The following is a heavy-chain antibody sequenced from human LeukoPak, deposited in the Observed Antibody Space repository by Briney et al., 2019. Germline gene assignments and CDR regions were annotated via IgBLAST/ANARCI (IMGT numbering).Heavy chain of an antibody. D-gene: IGHD3-22*01. V-gene: IGHV3-30-3*01. CDR1: GFTFSSYA. CDR2: ISYDGSRK. Sequence: PGRSLRLSCAASGFTFSSYAMHWVRQAPGKGLEWAAVISYDGSRKYYADSVKGRFTISRDNSKNTLYLQMNSLRAEDTAVYYCARVILVVITEIDYWGQGTLVTVSS. CDR3: ARVILVVITEIDY. J-gene: IGHJ4*02.